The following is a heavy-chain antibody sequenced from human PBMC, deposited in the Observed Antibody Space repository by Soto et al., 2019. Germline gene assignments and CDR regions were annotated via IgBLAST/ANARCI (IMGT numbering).Heavy chain of an antibody. J-gene: IGHJ6*02. CDR2: IIPIFGTA. D-gene: IGHD3-22*01. V-gene: IGHV1-69*13. Sequence: SVKVSCKASGGTFSSYAISWVRQAPGQGLEWMGGIIPIFGTANYAQKFQGRVTITADESTSTAYMELSSLRSEDTAVYYCAGNRGYYDSSGYNIYGMDVWGQGTTVTVSS. CDR3: AGNRGYYDSSGYNIYGMDV. CDR1: GGTFSSYA.